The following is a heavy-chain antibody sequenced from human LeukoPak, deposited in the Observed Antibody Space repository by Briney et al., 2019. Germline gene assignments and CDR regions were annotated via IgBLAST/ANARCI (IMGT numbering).Heavy chain of an antibody. CDR1: GGTFSSYA. D-gene: IGHD5-24*01. CDR2: IIPLFGTA. CDR3: ARAVLRDGYNRGYFDY. Sequence: SVKVSCKASGGTFSSYAISWVRQAPGQGLEWMGGIIPLFGTANYAQKFQGRVTITADKSTSTAYMELSSLRSEDTAVYYCARAVLRDGYNRGYFDYWGQGTLVTVSS. V-gene: IGHV1-69*06. J-gene: IGHJ4*02.